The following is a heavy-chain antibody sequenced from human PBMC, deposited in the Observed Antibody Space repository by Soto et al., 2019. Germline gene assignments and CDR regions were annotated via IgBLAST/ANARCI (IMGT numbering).Heavy chain of an antibody. Sequence: SETLSLTCTVSRGTISSYYWSWIRQPPGKGLEWIGFISDSGSTSYNPSLKSRVTISLDTSKNQFSLKLTSLTAADTAVYYCARDQVGFDDWGPGTRVTVSS. V-gene: IGHV4-59*01. CDR3: ARDQVGFDD. J-gene: IGHJ4*02. CDR2: ISDSGST. CDR1: RGTISSYY.